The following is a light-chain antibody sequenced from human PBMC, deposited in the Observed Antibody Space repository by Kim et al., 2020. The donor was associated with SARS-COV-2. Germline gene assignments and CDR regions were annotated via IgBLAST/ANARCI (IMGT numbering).Light chain of an antibody. Sequence: ASVGDTVTITCRASQTISNGLGWYQQKPGKAPKVLIAAASILQSGVPSRFSGSGSGTDFTLTINSLQPEDFATYYCLQDYSYPWTFGQGTKVDIK. CDR3: LQDYSYPWT. CDR2: AAS. CDR1: QTISNG. J-gene: IGKJ1*01. V-gene: IGKV1-6*01.